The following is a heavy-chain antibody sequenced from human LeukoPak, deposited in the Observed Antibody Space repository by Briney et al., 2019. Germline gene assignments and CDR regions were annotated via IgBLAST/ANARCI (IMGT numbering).Heavy chain of an antibody. V-gene: IGHV1-69*13. J-gene: IGHJ4*02. Sequence: GASVKVSCKASGYTFTSYGISWVRQAPGQGLEWMGGIIPIFGTTNYAQKFQGRVTITADESTSTAYMELSSLRSEDTAVYYCARETSAAGSIPLDYWGQGTLVTVSS. CDR3: ARETSAAGSIPLDY. CDR1: GYTFTSYG. CDR2: IIPIFGTT. D-gene: IGHD6-13*01.